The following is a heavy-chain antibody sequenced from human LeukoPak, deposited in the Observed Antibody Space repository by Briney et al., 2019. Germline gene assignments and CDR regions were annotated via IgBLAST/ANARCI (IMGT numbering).Heavy chain of an antibody. CDR1: GYTFNTYG. CDR2: ISGYNGKT. CDR3: ARGQYAPHYYYYMNV. Sequence: GASVKVSCKASGYTFNTYGITWVRQAPGQGLEWMGWISGYNGKTKYAQKLQDRVTMTTDTSTTTAYMELRSLRSDDTAVYYCARGQYAPHYYYYMNVWGKGTTVTVSS. J-gene: IGHJ6*03. D-gene: IGHD2-8*01. V-gene: IGHV1-18*01.